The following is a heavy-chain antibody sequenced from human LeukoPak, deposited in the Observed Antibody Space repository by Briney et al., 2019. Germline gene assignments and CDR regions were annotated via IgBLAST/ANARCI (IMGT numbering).Heavy chain of an antibody. CDR2: ISSSSVYI. Sequence: GGSLRLSCAPSRFDLSAYTMNWVRQAPGKGLEWVSSISSSSVYIFYADSLKGRFTISRDNAKNSLYLQMNSLRAEDTAVYYCAKDRRIMSSVYGMDVWGQGTTVTVSS. V-gene: IGHV3-21*01. CDR1: RFDLSAYT. D-gene: IGHD2-15*01. CDR3: AKDRRIMSSVYGMDV. J-gene: IGHJ6*02.